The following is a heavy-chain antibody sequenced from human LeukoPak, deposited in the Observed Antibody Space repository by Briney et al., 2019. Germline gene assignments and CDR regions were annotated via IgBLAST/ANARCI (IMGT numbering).Heavy chain of an antibody. J-gene: IGHJ3*02. Sequence: AGGSLRLSCAASGFTFSSYEMNWVRQAPGKGLEWVSYISSSGSTIYYADSVKGRFTISRDNAKNSLYLQMNSLRAEDTAVYYCAKASMVWGVIIWIDAFDIWGKGTMVTVSS. V-gene: IGHV3-48*03. D-gene: IGHD3-10*01. CDR3: AKASMVWGVIIWIDAFDI. CDR1: GFTFSSYE. CDR2: ISSSGSTI.